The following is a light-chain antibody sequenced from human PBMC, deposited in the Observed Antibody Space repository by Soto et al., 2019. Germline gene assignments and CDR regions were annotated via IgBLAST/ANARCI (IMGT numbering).Light chain of an antibody. CDR2: DVS. V-gene: IGLV2-14*01. Sequence: QSALTQPASVPGSPGQSITISCTGTSSDVGGYNYVSWYQQHPGKAPKLMIYDVSNRPSGVSNRFSGSKSGNTASLTISGLQAEDEADYYCSSYTSSSTLVVFGTGTKVTVL. CDR3: SSYTSSSTLVV. J-gene: IGLJ1*01. CDR1: SSDVGGYNY.